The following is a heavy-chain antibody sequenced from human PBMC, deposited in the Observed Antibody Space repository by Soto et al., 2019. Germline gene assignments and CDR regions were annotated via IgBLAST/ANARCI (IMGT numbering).Heavy chain of an antibody. Sequence: SETLSLTCTVSGGSISSGGYYWSWIRQHPGKGLEWIGYIYYSGSTYYNPSLKSRVTISVDTSKNQFSLKLSSVTAADTAVYYCARLKQQLAPPIDYWGQGTLVTVS. D-gene: IGHD6-13*01. V-gene: IGHV4-31*03. J-gene: IGHJ4*02. CDR1: GGSISSGGYY. CDR3: ARLKQQLAPPIDY. CDR2: IYYSGST.